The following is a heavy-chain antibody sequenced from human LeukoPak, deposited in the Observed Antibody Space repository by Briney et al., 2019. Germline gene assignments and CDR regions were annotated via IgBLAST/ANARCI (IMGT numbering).Heavy chain of an antibody. CDR3: ARGNYDFWSGYYTYGMDV. V-gene: IGHV4-59*01. Sequence: SETLSLTCTVSGDSISNYYWSWIRQPPGKGLEWIGYIYYSGSTNYNPSLKSRVTISVDTSKNQFSLKLSSVTAADTAVYYCARGNYDFWSGYYTYGMDVWGQGTTVTVSS. J-gene: IGHJ6*02. CDR2: IYYSGST. CDR1: GDSISNYY. D-gene: IGHD3-3*01.